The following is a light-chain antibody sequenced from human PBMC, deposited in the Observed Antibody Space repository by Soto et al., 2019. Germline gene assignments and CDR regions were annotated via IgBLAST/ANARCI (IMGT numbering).Light chain of an antibody. CDR3: ISYTYSGAPGSSTPAV. V-gene: IGLV2-14*01. CDR1: SSDVGGYNY. CDR2: EVS. Sequence: QSALTQPASVSGSPGQSITISCTGTSSDVGGYNYVSWYQQHPGKAPKLMIYEVSNRPSGIPNRFSGSKSGNTASLTIAGLQAEDEADYYCISYTYSGAPGSSTPAVFGGGTKLTVL. J-gene: IGLJ2*01.